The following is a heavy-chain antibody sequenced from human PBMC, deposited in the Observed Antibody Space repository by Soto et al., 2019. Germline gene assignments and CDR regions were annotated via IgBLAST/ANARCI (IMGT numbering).Heavy chain of an antibody. D-gene: IGHD3-10*01. V-gene: IGHV3-23*01. CDR1: GFTFSSYA. J-gene: IGHJ5*02. CDR2: ISGSGGST. CDR3: AKSSDYPDWFDP. Sequence: GSLRLSCAASGFTFSSYAMSWVRQAPGKGLEWVSAISGSGGSTYYADSVKGRFTISRDNSKNTLYLQMNSLRAEDTAVYYCAKSSDYPDWFDPWGQGTLVTVSS.